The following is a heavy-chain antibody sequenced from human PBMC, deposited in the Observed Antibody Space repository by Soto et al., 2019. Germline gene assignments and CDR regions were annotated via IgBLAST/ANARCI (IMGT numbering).Heavy chain of an antibody. J-gene: IGHJ3*01. V-gene: IGHV1-69*13. Sequence: GASVKVSCKASGGTISSYAISWVRQAPGQGLEWMGGIIPIFGTANYAQKFQGRVTITADESTSTAYMELSSLRSEDTAVYYCARSDIETTVVRQAFDFWGRGTMVIGSS. CDR3: ARSDIETTVVRQAFDF. D-gene: IGHD4-17*01. CDR1: GGTISSYA. CDR2: IIPIFGTA.